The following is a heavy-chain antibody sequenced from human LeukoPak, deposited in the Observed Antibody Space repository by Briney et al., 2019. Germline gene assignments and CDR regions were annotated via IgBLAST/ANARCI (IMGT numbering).Heavy chain of an antibody. D-gene: IGHD6-19*01. Sequence: ASVKVSCKASGYTFTDYYMHWVRQAPGQGLEWMGGIIPIFGTANYAQKFQGRVTITADESTSTAYMELSSLRSEDTAVYYCARDRDSSGWSRFDYWGQGTLVTVSS. CDR2: IIPIFGTA. CDR3: ARDRDSSGWSRFDY. J-gene: IGHJ4*02. V-gene: IGHV1-69*13. CDR1: GYTFTDYY.